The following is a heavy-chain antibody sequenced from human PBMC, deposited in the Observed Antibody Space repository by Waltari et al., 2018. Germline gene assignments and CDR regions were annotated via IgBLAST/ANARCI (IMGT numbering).Heavy chain of an antibody. V-gene: IGHV4-38-2*01. CDR3: TRGPNIVVVPAAMAWFDP. J-gene: IGHJ5*02. D-gene: IGHD2-2*01. CDR1: GYSITSGYS. CDR2: IYYSGKT. Sequence: QVPLQESGPGLVKPSETLSLTCAVSGYSITSGYSWGWTRQPPGKGLEWIGMIYYSGKTYDNPSLKSRVNISVDTSKNQFSLKLSSVTAADTAVYFCTRGPNIVVVPAAMAWFDPWGQGTLVTVSS.